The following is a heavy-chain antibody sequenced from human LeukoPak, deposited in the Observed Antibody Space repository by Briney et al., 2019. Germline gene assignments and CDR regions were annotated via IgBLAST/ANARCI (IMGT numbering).Heavy chain of an antibody. V-gene: IGHV4-38-2*02. D-gene: IGHD3-3*01. CDR2: IYHSGDT. CDR3: ARSIFWSGYPYYYYMDV. Sequence: PSETLSLTCSVSGYSISSGYYWGWIRQPPGKGLEWIGNIYHSGDTYSNPSLKSRATISVDTSKNQFSLKLSSVTAVDTAVYYCARSIFWSGYPYYYYMDVWGKGTTVTVSS. CDR1: GYSISSGYY. J-gene: IGHJ6*03.